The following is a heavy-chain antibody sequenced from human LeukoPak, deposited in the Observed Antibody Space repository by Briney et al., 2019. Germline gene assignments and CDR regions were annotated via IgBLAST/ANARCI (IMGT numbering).Heavy chain of an antibody. CDR2: LYTSGST. CDR3: ARALRYCSGGSCYSYYFDY. J-gene: IGHJ4*02. Sequence: PSETLSLTCTVSGGSISSYYWSWIRQPAGKGLEWIGRLYTSGSTNYNPSLKSRITMSVDTSKNQFSLKLSSVTAADTAVYYCARALRYCSGGSCYSYYFDYWGQGTLVTVSS. V-gene: IGHV4-4*07. CDR1: GGSISSYY. D-gene: IGHD2-15*01.